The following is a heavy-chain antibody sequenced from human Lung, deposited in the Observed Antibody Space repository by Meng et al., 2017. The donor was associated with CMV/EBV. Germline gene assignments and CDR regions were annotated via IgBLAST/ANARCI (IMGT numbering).Heavy chain of an antibody. V-gene: IGHV4-34*01. CDR1: GGSFSDSH. D-gene: IGHD3-9*01. CDR3: ARNYNTLTGLDHRFDP. CDR2: INSSGRI. J-gene: IGHJ5*02. Sequence: YGGSFSDSHWSWIRQPPKKGLEWIGEINSSGRINYNPSLKSRVTISVDTSKNQFSVKVRSVTAADTAVYYCARNYNTLTGLDHRFDPWGQGTLVTVSS.